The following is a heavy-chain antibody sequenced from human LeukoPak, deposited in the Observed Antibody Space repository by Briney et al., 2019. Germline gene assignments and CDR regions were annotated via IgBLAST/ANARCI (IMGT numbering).Heavy chain of an antibody. Sequence: SETLSLTCTVSGYSISSGYYWGWIRQPPGKGLEWIGSTYHSGSTYYNPSLKSRVTISVDTSKNQFSLKLSSVTAADTAVYYCAREALLTSGYNFDYWGQGTLVTVSS. CDR1: GYSISSGYY. CDR3: AREALLTSGYNFDY. J-gene: IGHJ4*02. D-gene: IGHD3-3*01. CDR2: TYHSGST. V-gene: IGHV4-38-2*02.